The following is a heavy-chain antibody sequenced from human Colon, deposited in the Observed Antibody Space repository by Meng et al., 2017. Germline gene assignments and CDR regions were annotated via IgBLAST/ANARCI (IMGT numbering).Heavy chain of an antibody. CDR2: IIPGVGTT. CDR3: ARDRRNYYVDL. J-gene: IGHJ4*02. D-gene: IGHD6-6*01. Sequence: QVQVMQSGLEVKSPGSSVRVSCTASGGSFGNDAISWVRQAPGQGLERVGGIIPGVGTTNYAQRFQGRVTLTTDRSAGTGFMQLNSLRFEDTAVYYCARDRRNYYVDLWGQGTLVTVSS. CDR1: GGSFGNDA. V-gene: IGHV1-69*05.